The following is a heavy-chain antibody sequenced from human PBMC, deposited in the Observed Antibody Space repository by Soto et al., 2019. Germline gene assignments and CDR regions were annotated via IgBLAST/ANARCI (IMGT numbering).Heavy chain of an antibody. Sequence: PSYTLSLTCTVSGGSISSSSYSWALIRQPPGKGLEWIGSIYYSGSTYYNPSLKSRVTISVDTSKNQFSLKLSSVTAADTAVYYCARLHGYSSCNIDYWGQGTLVTVSS. CDR3: ARLHGYSSCNIDY. D-gene: IGHD6-13*01. V-gene: IGHV4-39*01. CDR1: GGSISSSSYS. J-gene: IGHJ4*02. CDR2: IYYSGST.